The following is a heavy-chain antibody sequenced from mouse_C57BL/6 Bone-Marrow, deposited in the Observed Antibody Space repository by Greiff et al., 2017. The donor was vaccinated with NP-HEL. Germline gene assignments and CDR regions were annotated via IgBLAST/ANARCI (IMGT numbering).Heavy chain of an antibody. CDR3: ARSDYYGSSYGYFDV. Sequence: VQLQQPGAELVMPGASVKLSCKASGYTFTSYWMHWVKQRPGQGLEWIGEIDPSDSYTNYNQKFKGKSTLTVDKSSSTAYMQLSSLTSEDSAVYYCARSDYYGSSYGYFDVGGTGTTVPVSS. V-gene: IGHV1-69*01. CDR1: GYTFTSYW. D-gene: IGHD1-1*01. J-gene: IGHJ1*03. CDR2: IDPSDSYT.